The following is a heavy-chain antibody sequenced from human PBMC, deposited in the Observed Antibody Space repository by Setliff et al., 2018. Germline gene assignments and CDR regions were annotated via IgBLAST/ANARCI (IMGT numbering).Heavy chain of an antibody. Sequence: SETLSLTCTVYGGSFSDYYWGWVRQPPGKGLEWIGEINHSGCTNYIPSLKSRLTISVDTSKNQFSLKLSSVTAADTAMYYCRFWSGYYKNDYWGQGTLVTSPQ. CDR3: RFWSGYYKNDY. J-gene: IGHJ4*02. V-gene: IGHV4-34*01. CDR1: GGSFSDYY. D-gene: IGHD3-3*01. CDR2: INHSGCT.